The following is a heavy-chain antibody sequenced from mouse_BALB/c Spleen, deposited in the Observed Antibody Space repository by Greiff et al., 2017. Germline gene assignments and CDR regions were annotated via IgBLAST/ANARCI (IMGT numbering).Heavy chain of an antibody. D-gene: IGHD1-1*01. CDR1: GYTFTDYA. J-gene: IGHJ2*01. CDR2: ISTYYGDA. V-gene: IGHV1S137*01. CDR3: AADYYGSDY. Sequence: QVHVKQSGAELVRPGVSVKISCKGSGYTFTDYAMHWVKQSHAKSLEWIGVISTYYGDASYNQKFKGKATMTVDKSSSTAYMELARLTSEDSAIYYCAADYYGSDYWGQGTTLTVSS.